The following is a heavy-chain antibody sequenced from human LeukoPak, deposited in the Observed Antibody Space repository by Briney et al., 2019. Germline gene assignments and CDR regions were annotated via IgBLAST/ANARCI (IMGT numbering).Heavy chain of an antibody. V-gene: IGHV3-23*01. Sequence: GGSLRLSCTASGFTFGDYAMSWVRQAPGKGLEWVSGIGGLGDRIYYADSVRGRFTISRDNSKNTLYLYMNSLRDEDTAIYYCAQDGAWLRFDSWGQGTLVTVSS. CDR2: IGGLGDRI. CDR1: GFTFGDYA. CDR3: AQDGAWLRFDS. D-gene: IGHD5-12*01. J-gene: IGHJ4*02.